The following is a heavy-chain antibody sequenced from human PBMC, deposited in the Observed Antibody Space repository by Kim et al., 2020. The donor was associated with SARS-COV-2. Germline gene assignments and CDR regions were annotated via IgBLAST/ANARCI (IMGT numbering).Heavy chain of an antibody. CDR2: ISSNGGST. CDR3: VKDPYCSGGSCYSNFDY. Sequence: GGSLRLSCSASGFTFSSYAMHWVRQAPGKGLEYVSAISSNGGSTYYADSVKGRFTISRDNSKNTLYLQMSSLRAEDTAVYYCVKDPYCSGGSCYSNFDYWGQGTLVTVSS. CDR1: GFTFSSYA. V-gene: IGHV3-64D*06. D-gene: IGHD2-15*01. J-gene: IGHJ4*02.